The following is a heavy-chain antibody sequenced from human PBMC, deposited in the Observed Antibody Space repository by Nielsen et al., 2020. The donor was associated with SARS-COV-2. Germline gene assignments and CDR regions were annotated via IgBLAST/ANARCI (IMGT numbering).Heavy chain of an antibody. J-gene: IGHJ6*02. CDR3: ARASLMIVEKDYYYYYGMDV. D-gene: IGHD3-22*01. V-gene: IGHV4-4*02. Sequence: SETLSLTCAVSGGSISSSNWWSWVRPPPGKGLEWIGEIYHSGSTNYNPSLKSRVTISVDKSKNQFSLKLSSVTAADTAVYYCARASLMIVEKDYYYYYGMDVWGQGTTVTVSS. CDR1: GGSISSSNW. CDR2: IYHSGST.